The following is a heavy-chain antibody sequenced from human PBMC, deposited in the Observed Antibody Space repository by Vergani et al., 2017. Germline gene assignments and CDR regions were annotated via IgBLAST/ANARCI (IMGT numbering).Heavy chain of an antibody. D-gene: IGHD1-14*01. CDR2: ISWNSGSI. V-gene: IGHV3-9*01. CDR3: ARDLRLLYNRFDP. Sequence: EVQLVESGGGLVQPGRSLRLSCAASGFTFDDYAMHWVRQAPGKGLEWVSGISWNSGSIGYADSVKGRFTISRDNAKNSLYLQMNSLRAEDTALYYCARDLRLLYNRFDPWGQGTLVTVSS. J-gene: IGHJ5*02. CDR1: GFTFDDYA.